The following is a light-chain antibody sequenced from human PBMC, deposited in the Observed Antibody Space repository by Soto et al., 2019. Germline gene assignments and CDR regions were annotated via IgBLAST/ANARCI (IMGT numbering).Light chain of an antibody. Sequence: SVLTQPASVSGSPGQSITISCTGTSSDVGGYNYVSWYQQHPDKAPKLMVYEVSNRPSGVSNRFSGSKSGNTASLTISGLQAEDEADYYCSSYTSSSTRVFGTGTKVTVL. V-gene: IGLV2-14*01. CDR2: EVS. CDR3: SSYTSSSTRV. CDR1: SSDVGGYNY. J-gene: IGLJ1*01.